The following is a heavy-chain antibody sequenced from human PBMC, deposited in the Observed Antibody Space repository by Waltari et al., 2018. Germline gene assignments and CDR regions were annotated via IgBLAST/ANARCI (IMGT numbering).Heavy chain of an antibody. V-gene: IGHV4-39*01. CDR1: GGSISSSSYY. Sequence: QLQLQESGPGLVKPSETLSLTCTVSGGSISSSSYYWGWIRQPPGKGLEWIGSIYYSGSTYYNPSLKSRVTISVDTSKNQFSLKLSSVTAADTAVYYCARLGYYYGSGSPSWGQGTLVTVSS. CDR3: ARLGYYYGSGSPS. D-gene: IGHD3-10*01. J-gene: IGHJ5*02. CDR2: IYYSGST.